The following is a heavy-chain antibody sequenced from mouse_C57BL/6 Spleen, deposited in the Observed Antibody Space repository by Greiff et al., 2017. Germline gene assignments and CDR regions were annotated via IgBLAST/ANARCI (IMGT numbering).Heavy chain of an antibody. Sequence: QVQLQQPGAELVKPGASVKMSCKASGYTFTSYWITWVKQRPGQGLAWIGDIYPGSGSTNYNEKFKSKATLTVDTSSSTAYMQLSSLTSEDYAVYYCASRDGYWWFAYWGQGTLVTVSA. V-gene: IGHV1-55*01. CDR3: ASRDGYWWFAY. D-gene: IGHD2-3*01. J-gene: IGHJ3*01. CDR1: GYTFTSYW. CDR2: IYPGSGST.